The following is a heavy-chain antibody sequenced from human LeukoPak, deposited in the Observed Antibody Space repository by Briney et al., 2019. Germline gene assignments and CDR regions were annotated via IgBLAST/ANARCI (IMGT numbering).Heavy chain of an antibody. CDR2: IYNSGSI. J-gene: IGHJ4*02. Sequence: SETLSLTCTVSGGSISNYYWSWIRQSPGKGLEWIGYIYNSGSINYNPSLKSRVTISEDTSKNQFSLKLSSVTAADTAVYYCAREPNYYDSSGPLDYWGQGTLVTVSS. V-gene: IGHV4-59*12. CDR1: GGSISNYY. D-gene: IGHD3-22*01. CDR3: AREPNYYDSSGPLDY.